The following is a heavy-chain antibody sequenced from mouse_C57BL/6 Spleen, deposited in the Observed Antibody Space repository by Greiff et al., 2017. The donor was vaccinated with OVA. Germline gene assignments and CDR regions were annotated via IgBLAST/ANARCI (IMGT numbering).Heavy chain of an antibody. Sequence: QVQLQQPGAELVKPGASVKMSCKASGYTFTSYWITWVKQRPGQGLEWIGDIYPGSGSTNYNEKFKSKATLTVDTSSSTAYMQLSSLASEDSAVYYWARGVSYYGSSDWYFDVWGTGTTVTVSS. CDR2: IYPGSGST. CDR1: GYTFTSYW. J-gene: IGHJ1*03. D-gene: IGHD1-1*01. CDR3: ARGVSYYGSSDWYFDV. V-gene: IGHV1-55*01.